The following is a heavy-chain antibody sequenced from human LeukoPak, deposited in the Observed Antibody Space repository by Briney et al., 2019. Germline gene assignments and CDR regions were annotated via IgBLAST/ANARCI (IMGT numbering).Heavy chain of an antibody. CDR1: GGTFISYT. CDR3: ATAGTGLQDWFDP. J-gene: IGHJ5*02. CDR2: IIPILGIA. Sequence: ASVTVSFKASGGTFISYTISWVRQAPGQGLEWMGRIIPILGIANYAQKFQGRVTITADKSTSTAYMELSSLRSEDTAVYYCATAGTGLQDWFDPWGQGTLVTVSS. V-gene: IGHV1-69*10. D-gene: IGHD6-13*01.